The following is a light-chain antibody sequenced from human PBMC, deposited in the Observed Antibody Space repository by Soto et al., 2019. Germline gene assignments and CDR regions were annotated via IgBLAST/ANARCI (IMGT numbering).Light chain of an antibody. CDR3: CSYAGSRTYV. CDR1: SSDIGSYDL. CDR2: EGT. V-gene: IGLV2-23*01. Sequence: QSALTQPPSVSGPLGQSIVISCTGSSSDIGSYDLVSWYQQYPGKAPKVVILEGTKRPSGVSNRFSGSKSGNTASLTISGLKTEDEADYYCCSYAGSRTYVFGAGTKVTVL. J-gene: IGLJ1*01.